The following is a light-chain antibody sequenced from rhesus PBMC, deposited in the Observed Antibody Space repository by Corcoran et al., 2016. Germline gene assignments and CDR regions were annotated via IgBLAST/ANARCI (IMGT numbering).Light chain of an antibody. CDR2: AAS. CDR3: QQHNSYPWT. V-gene: IGKV1S11*01. CDR1: QGISSW. J-gene: IGKJ1*01. Sequence: DIQMTQSPSCLSASVGDRVTITCQASQGISSWVAWYQQKSGKAPKLLIYAASSLQSGVPSRFSGSGSGTDFTLTISSLQPEDFAAYYCQQHNSYPWTFGQGTKVEIK.